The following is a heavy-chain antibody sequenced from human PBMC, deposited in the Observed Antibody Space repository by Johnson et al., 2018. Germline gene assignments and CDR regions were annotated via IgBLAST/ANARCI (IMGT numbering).Heavy chain of an antibody. Sequence: QVQLQESGPGLVKPSQTLSLTCTVSGGSISSGSYYWSWIRQPAGKGLEWIGRIYTSGSTNYNPSLKSRVTISVDTAKNQFSLKLSSGTAADSAVYYCAGDPPRNYGWGGGNLDLWGKGTTVNVAS. V-gene: IGHV4-61*02. CDR3: AGDPPRNYGWGGGNLDL. J-gene: IGHJ6*04. CDR2: IYTSGST. CDR1: GGSISSGSYY. D-gene: IGHD3-10*01.